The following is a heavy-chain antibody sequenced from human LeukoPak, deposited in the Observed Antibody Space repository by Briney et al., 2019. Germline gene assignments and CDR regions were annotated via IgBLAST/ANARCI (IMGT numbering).Heavy chain of an antibody. CDR3: ARAVDGDGYPNWFDP. CDR2: IYYSGST. J-gene: IGHJ5*02. Sequence: SETLSLTCTVSGGSISSYYWSWIRQPPGKGLEWIGYIYYSGSTNYNPSLKSRVTISVDTSKNQFSLKLSSVTAADTAVYYRARAVDGDGYPNWFDPWGQGTLVTVSS. CDR1: GGSISSYY. V-gene: IGHV4-59*01. D-gene: IGHD5-24*01.